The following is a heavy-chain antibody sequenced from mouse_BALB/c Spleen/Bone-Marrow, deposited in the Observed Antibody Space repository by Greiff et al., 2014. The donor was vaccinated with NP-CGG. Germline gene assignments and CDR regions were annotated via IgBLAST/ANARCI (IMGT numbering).Heavy chain of an antibody. V-gene: IGHV1S135*01. CDR3: NAWFAY. CDR2: IDPYNGGT. J-gene: IGHJ3*01. Sequence: EVQVVESGPELVKPGASVKVSCKASGYAFTSYNMYWVKQSHGKSLEWIGYIDPYNGGTSYNQKFKGKATLTVDKSSSTAYMHLNSLTSEDSAVYYCNAWFAYWGQGTPVTVSA. CDR1: GYAFTSYN.